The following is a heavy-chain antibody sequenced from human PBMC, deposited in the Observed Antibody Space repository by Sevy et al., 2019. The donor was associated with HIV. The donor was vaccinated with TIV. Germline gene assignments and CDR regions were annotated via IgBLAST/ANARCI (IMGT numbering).Heavy chain of an antibody. CDR2: ISSSGSTI. Sequence: GGSLRLSCAASGFTFSDYYMSWIRQAPGKGLEWVSYISSSGSTIYYADSVKGRFSISRDNAKNSLYLQMNSLRAEDTAVYYCARGGEDCDDSSGYYAYYFDYWGQGTLVTVSS. D-gene: IGHD3-22*01. J-gene: IGHJ4*02. CDR1: GFTFSDYY. V-gene: IGHV3-11*01. CDR3: ARGGEDCDDSSGYYAYYFDY.